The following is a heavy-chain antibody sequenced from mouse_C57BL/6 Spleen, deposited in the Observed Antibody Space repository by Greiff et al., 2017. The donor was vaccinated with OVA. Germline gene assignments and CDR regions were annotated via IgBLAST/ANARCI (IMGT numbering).Heavy chain of an antibody. V-gene: IGHV1-82*01. CDR1: GYAFSSSW. CDR3: EREGAYYGSSCQGYFDV. J-gene: IGHJ1*03. D-gene: IGHD1-1*01. Sequence: VQLQQSGPELVQPGASVTISCKASGYAFSSSWVNWVKQRPGKGLEWIGRIYPGDGDTNYNGMITGQATLTADKNASSAYMQLSSLTSEDSAVYFCEREGAYYGSSCQGYFDVWGTGTTVTVSS. CDR2: IYPGDGDT.